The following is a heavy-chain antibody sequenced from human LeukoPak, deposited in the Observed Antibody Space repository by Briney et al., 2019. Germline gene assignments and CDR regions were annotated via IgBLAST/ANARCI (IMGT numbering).Heavy chain of an antibody. CDR3: ARTYDSSGYSHPRGGVFDY. Sequence: PSETLSLTCAVSGGSISSGGYSWSWIRQPPGKGLEWIGYIYHSGSTYYNPSLKSRVTISVDRSKNQFSLKLSSVTAADTAVYYCARTYDSSGYSHPRGGVFDYWGQGTLVTVSS. CDR2: IYHSGST. V-gene: IGHV4-30-2*01. J-gene: IGHJ4*02. D-gene: IGHD3-22*01. CDR1: GGSISSGGYS.